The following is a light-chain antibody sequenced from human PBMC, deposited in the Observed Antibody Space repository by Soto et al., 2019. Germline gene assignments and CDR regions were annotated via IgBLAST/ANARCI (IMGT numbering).Light chain of an antibody. CDR2: GAS. J-gene: IGKJ3*01. V-gene: IGKV3-20*01. CDR3: QQYGSSPFT. CDR1: QSISSSY. Sequence: EVVLTQSPGTLSLSPGEEATLSCRASQSISSSYLAWYQQKPGQAPRILIYGASSRATGVPHRFSVSASGTNFTLTISSLEPEDFAVYYCQQYGSSPFTFGPGTKVDIK.